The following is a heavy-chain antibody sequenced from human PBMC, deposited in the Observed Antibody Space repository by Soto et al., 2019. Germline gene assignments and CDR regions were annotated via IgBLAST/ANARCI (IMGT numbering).Heavy chain of an antibody. CDR3: ARDIGISRNWFDP. J-gene: IGHJ5*02. CDR2: ISGSSTTK. V-gene: IGHV3-11*01. D-gene: IGHD1-20*01. Sequence: GGSLRLSCAASGFGFSDYYMTWIRQAPGKGLECVSYISGSSTTKYYADSVKGRFTISRDNTKNSLFLHMNSLTTEDTGVYYCARDIGISRNWFDPWGQGTLVTVSS. CDR1: GFGFSDYY.